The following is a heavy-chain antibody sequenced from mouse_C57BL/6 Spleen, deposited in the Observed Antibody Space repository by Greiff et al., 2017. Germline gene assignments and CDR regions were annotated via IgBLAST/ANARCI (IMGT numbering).Heavy chain of an antibody. CDR1: GYTFTSYW. CDR3: AHGSSSYYFDY. V-gene: IGHV1-52*01. Sequence: QVQLKESGAELVRPGSSVKLSCKASGYTFTSYWMHWVKQRPIQGLEWIGNIDPSDSETHYNQKFKDKATLTVDKSSSTAYMQLSSLTSEDSAVYYCAHGSSSYYFDYWGQGTTLTVSS. D-gene: IGHD1-1*01. J-gene: IGHJ2*01. CDR2: IDPSDSET.